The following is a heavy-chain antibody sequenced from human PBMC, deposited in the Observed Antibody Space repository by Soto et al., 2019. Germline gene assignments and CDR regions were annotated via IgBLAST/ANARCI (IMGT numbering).Heavy chain of an antibody. CDR3: ATDRRVRGVISRYYYYGMDV. Sequence: ASVKVSCKVSGYTLTELSMHWVRQAPGKGLEWMGGFDPEDGETIYAQKFQGRVTMTEDTSTDTAYMELSSLRSEDTAVYYCATDRRVRGVISRYYYYGMDVWGQGTTVTVSS. CDR2: FDPEDGET. CDR1: GYTLTELS. V-gene: IGHV1-24*01. J-gene: IGHJ6*02. D-gene: IGHD3-10*01.